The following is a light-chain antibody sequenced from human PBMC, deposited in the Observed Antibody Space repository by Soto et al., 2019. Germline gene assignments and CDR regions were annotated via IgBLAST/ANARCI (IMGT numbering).Light chain of an antibody. J-gene: IGKJ2*01. CDR1: QDISNY. CDR2: DAS. CDR3: QQYDNLPPMYT. Sequence: DIQMTQSPSSLSASVGDRVTITCQASQDISNYLNWYQQKPGKAPKLLIYDASNLQTGVPSRFSGSGSETDFTFTISRLQPEDIAPDYCQQYDNLPPMYTFGQGTKLEIK. V-gene: IGKV1-33*01.